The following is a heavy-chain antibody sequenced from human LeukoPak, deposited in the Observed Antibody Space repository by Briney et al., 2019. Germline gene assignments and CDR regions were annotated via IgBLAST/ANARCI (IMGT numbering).Heavy chain of an antibody. D-gene: IGHD3-22*01. V-gene: IGHV3-33*01. CDR3: AREAYYEELDY. J-gene: IGHJ4*02. CDR1: GFTFSSYG. CDR2: IWYDGSNK. Sequence: GGSLRLSCAASGFTFSSYGMHWVRQAPGKGLEWVAVIWYDGSNKYYADSVKGRFTISRDNSKNSLYLQMNSLRAEDTAVYYCAREAYYEELDYWGQGTLVTVSS.